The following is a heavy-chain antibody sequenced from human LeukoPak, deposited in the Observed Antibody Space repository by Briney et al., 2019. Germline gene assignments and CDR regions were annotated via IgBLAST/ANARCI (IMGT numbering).Heavy chain of an antibody. J-gene: IGHJ4*02. Sequence: SVKVSCKASVGTFRSYAIRWVRQAPGQGLEGMGGIIPIFGTAHYAQKFQGRVTITAAESTSTAYMELSSLRSEATAVYSGAREGEEQQLAFYYFDYWGQGTLVTVSS. V-gene: IGHV1-69*01. CDR2: IIPIFGTA. CDR1: VGTFRSYA. CDR3: AREGEEQQLAFYYFDY. D-gene: IGHD6-13*01.